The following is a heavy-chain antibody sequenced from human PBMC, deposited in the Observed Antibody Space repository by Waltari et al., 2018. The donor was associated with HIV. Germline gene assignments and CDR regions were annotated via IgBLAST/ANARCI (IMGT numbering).Heavy chain of an antibody. V-gene: IGHV3-66*01. CDR3: ARGGAMVRGIYYYYYGMDV. Sequence: VQVVESGGGLVQPGGSLRLSCAASGFTVRDNSVSWVRLAPGKGLEWVSVFYRGGSTYYAESVQGRFTISRDNSKNTVSLQMNSLRVEDTAVYYCARGGAMVRGIYYYYYGMDVWGRGTTVTVSS. CDR2: FYRGGST. J-gene: IGHJ6*02. D-gene: IGHD3-10*01. CDR1: GFTVRDNS.